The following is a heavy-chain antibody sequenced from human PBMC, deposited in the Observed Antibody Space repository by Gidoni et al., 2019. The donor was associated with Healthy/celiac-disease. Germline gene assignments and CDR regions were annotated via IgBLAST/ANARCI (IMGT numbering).Heavy chain of an antibody. Sequence: EVPLVESVGALVNLGGSLRLSGSASGFTFSNAWMSWARQAPGKGMEWVGRIKSKTDGGTTDYAAPVKGRFTISRDDSKNTLYLQMNSLKTEDTAVYYCTTEQWLTDYWGQGTLVTVSS. D-gene: IGHD6-19*01. CDR2: IKSKTDGGTT. CDR1: GFTFSNAW. CDR3: TTEQWLTDY. V-gene: IGHV3-15*02. J-gene: IGHJ4*02.